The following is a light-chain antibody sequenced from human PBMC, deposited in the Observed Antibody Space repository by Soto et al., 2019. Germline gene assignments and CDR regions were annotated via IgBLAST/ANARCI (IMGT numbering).Light chain of an antibody. V-gene: IGKV3-20*01. Sequence: EIVLTQSPGTLYFPPGERATLSCRASQSVSSSYLAWYQQKPGQAPRLLIYGASSRATGIPDRFSGSGSGTDFTLTISRLEPEDCAVYYCHQYGSLYTFGQGTKLEI. J-gene: IGKJ2*01. CDR3: HQYGSLYT. CDR2: GAS. CDR1: QSVSSSY.